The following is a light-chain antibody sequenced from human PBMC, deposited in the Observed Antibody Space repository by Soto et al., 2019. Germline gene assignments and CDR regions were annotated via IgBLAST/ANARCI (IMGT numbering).Light chain of an antibody. CDR1: QDISVY. V-gene: IGKV1-27*01. CDR2: SAS. Sequence: DIQMTQSPSSLSASVGDRVTITCRASQDISVYLAWYQQKPGKVPKLLIYSASTLQSGVPSWFSGSGSGTDFTLTISSLQPEDVATYYCQKFNTAPLPFGQGTRLEIK. CDR3: QKFNTAPLP. J-gene: IGKJ5*01.